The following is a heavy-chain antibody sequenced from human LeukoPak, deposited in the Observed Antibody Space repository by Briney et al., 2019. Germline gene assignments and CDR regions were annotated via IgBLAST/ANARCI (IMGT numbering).Heavy chain of an antibody. CDR2: IYPGDSDT. D-gene: IGHD3-22*01. V-gene: IGHV5-51*01. CDR3: ASSRYYYDSSGHLFHY. Sequence: GESLKFSCKGSGYTSINYWIAWVRQLPGKGLEWMGTIYPGDSDTRYSPSFQGQVTFSADKSISTAYLQWDSLRASDTAMYYCASSRYYYDSSGHLFHYWGQGTLVTVSS. J-gene: IGHJ4*02. CDR1: GYTSINYW.